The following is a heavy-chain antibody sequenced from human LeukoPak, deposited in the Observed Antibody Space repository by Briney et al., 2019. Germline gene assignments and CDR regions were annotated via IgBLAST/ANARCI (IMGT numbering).Heavy chain of an antibody. V-gene: IGHV3-23*01. J-gene: IGHJ6*03. CDR2: ISEGGGST. D-gene: IGHD4/OR15-4a*01. Sequence: GGSLRLSCAASVFSFSNFAMTWVRQAPGKGLEWISAISEGGGSTYYADSVKGRFTISRYNSKNTLSLQVNSLRADDSAIYYCSKGGASYYSHYYMDVWGKGTTVTVSS. CDR3: SKGGASYYSHYYMDV. CDR1: VFSFSNFA.